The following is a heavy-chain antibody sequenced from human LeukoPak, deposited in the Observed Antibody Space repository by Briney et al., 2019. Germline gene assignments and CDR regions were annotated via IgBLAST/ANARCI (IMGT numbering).Heavy chain of an antibody. Sequence: GGSLRLSCAASGFTVSSNYMSWVRQAPGKGLEWVSVIYSGGSTYYADSVKGRFTISRHNSKNTLYLQMNSLRAEDTAVYYCAGSYHDSSGYYYHDYWGQGTLVTVSS. V-gene: IGHV3-53*04. CDR3: AGSYHDSSGYYYHDY. CDR2: IYSGGST. D-gene: IGHD3-22*01. CDR1: GFTVSSNY. J-gene: IGHJ4*02.